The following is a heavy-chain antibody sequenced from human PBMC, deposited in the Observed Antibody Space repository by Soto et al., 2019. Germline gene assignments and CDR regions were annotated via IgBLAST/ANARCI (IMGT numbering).Heavy chain of an antibody. V-gene: IGHV3-23*01. CDR3: AKDSRITMIVVVINAFDI. J-gene: IGHJ3*02. Sequence: GGSLRLSCAASGFTFSSYAMSWVRQAPGKGLEWVSAISGSGGSTYYAGSVKGRFTISRDNSKNTLYLQMNSLRAEDTAVFYCAKDSRITMIVVVINAFDIWGQGTMVTVS. CDR1: GFTFSSYA. D-gene: IGHD3-22*01. CDR2: ISGSGGST.